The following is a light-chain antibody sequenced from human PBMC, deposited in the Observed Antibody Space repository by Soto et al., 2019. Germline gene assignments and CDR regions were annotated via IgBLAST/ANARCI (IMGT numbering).Light chain of an antibody. Sequence: QLVLTQAPSASATPGQRVTISCSGSSSNIGSNTINWYQQLPGRAPKLLIYNTSQRPSGVPDRFSGSKSGTSASLAISGLQSEDEAEYHCSAWDDSLKGVLFGGGTKVTVL. CDR1: SSNIGSNT. CDR2: NTS. J-gene: IGLJ2*01. CDR3: SAWDDSLKGVL. V-gene: IGLV1-44*01.